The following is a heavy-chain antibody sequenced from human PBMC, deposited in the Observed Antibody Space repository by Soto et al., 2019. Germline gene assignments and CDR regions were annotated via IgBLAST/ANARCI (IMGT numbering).Heavy chain of an antibody. J-gene: IGHJ6*02. D-gene: IGHD3-10*01. Sequence: GGSLRLYCAASGFTVSSNYMSWVRQAPGPGLERGSVIYSGGSTYYADYLKGRFTISRDNTKNTQHLQMKTQRADDTAVEYCARDMVWWFGSPEYGLDVWGQGTTVTVSS. CDR2: IYSGGST. CDR1: GFTVSSNY. CDR3: ARDMVWWFGSPEYGLDV. V-gene: IGHV3-53*01.